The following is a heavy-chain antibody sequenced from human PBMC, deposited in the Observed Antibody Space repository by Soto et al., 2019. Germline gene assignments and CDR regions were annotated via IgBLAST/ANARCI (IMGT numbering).Heavy chain of an antibody. CDR3: ARGVQLERRYSLYYYYYMDV. V-gene: IGHV4-34*01. CDR1: GGSFSGYY. J-gene: IGHJ6*03. D-gene: IGHD1-1*01. Sequence: SETLSLTCAVYGGSFSGYYWSWIRQPPGKGLEWIGEINHSGSTNYNPSLKSRVTISVDTSKNQFSLKLSSVTAADTAVYYCARGVQLERRYSLYYYYYMDVWGKGTTVTVSS. CDR2: INHSGST.